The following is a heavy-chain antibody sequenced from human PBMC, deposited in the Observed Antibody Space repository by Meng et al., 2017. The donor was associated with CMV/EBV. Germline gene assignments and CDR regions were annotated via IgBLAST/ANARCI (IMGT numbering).Heavy chain of an antibody. V-gene: IGHV1-2*02. CDR1: GYRFSDHY. J-gene: IGHJ4*02. CDR2: IYPNSGGT. CDR3: VRDHNWGPDY. Sequence: QVQLGQAGAEVKSPGASVKVSCHTSGYRFSDHYMHWVRQAPGQGLEWMGWIYPNSGGTHYAQKFQDRVTMTRDTSISTVYMELSRLTSDDTAVYYCVRDHNWGPDYWGQGTLVTVSS. D-gene: IGHD1-1*01.